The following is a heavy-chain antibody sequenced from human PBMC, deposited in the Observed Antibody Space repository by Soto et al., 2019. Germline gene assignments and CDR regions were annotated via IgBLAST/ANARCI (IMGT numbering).Heavy chain of an antibody. CDR3: ARERITMVRGVIVGRPSYYYYGRDV. J-gene: IGHJ6*02. V-gene: IGHV1-46*01. CDR2: INPSGGST. D-gene: IGHD3-10*01. Sequence: ASVEVSCKASGYTLTSYYMRWVRQAPGQGLEWMGIINPSGGSTSYAQNFQGRVTRTRDTSTSTVYMELSSLRSEDTAVYYCARERITMVRGVIVGRPSYYYYGRDVWGQGTTVPVSS. CDR1: GYTLTSYY.